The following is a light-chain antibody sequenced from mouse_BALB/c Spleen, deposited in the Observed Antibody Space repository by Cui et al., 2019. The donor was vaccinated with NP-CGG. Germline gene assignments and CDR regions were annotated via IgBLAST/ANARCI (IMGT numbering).Light chain of an antibody. J-gene: IGLJ1*01. Sequence: HAVVTNESTHTTSTGETVTLTCRPSTGAVTTSNYANWVQEKPDHLFTGLIGGTNNRAPGVPARFSGSLIGDKAALTITGAQTEDEAIYFCALWYSNHWVFGGGTKLTVL. CDR2: GTN. CDR3: ALWYSNHWV. V-gene: IGLV1*01. CDR1: TGAVTTSNY.